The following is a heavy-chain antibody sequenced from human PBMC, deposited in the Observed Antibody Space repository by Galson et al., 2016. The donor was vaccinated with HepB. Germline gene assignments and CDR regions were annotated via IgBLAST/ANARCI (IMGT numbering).Heavy chain of an antibody. CDR1: GYTLTELS. J-gene: IGHJ3*02. CDR3: ATGHRAAAGLDAFDI. Sequence: SVKVSCKVSGYTLTELSMHWVRQAPGKGLEWMGGFDPEDGETIYAQKFQGRVTMTEDTSTDTAYMELSSLRSEDTAVYYCATGHRAAAGLDAFDIWGQGTMVTVSS. CDR2: FDPEDGET. D-gene: IGHD6-13*01. V-gene: IGHV1-24*01.